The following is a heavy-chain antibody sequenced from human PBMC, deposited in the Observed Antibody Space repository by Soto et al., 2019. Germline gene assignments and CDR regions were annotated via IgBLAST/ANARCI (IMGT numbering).Heavy chain of an antibody. CDR2: ISAYNGNT. J-gene: IGHJ4*02. CDR1: GYTFTSYG. Sequence: GASVKVSCKASGYTFTSYGISWVRQAPGQGLEWMGWISAYNGNTNYAQKLQGRVTMTTDTSTSTAYMELRSLRSEDTAVYYCATDMAPGYYDSSGYSNFDYWGQGTLVTVSS. D-gene: IGHD3-22*01. V-gene: IGHV1-18*01. CDR3: ATDMAPGYYDSSGYSNFDY.